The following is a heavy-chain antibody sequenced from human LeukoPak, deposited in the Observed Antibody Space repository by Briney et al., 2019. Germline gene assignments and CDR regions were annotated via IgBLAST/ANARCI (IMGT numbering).Heavy chain of an antibody. CDR3: AKDVGSSGWCILGVFDI. Sequence: PGRSLRLSCVASGFSFDDYAMHWVRQGPGKGLEWVSGISWHSATIDYADSVKGRFTISRDNAKNSLYLQMSSLRAEDTALYYCAKDVGSSGWCILGVFDIWGQGTMVTVSS. J-gene: IGHJ3*02. CDR1: GFSFDDYA. V-gene: IGHV3-9*01. D-gene: IGHD6-19*01. CDR2: ISWHSATI.